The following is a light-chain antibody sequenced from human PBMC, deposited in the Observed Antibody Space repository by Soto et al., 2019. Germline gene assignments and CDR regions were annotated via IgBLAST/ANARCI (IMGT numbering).Light chain of an antibody. CDR3: QQRSNHR. J-gene: IGKJ3*01. CDR1: QSVSSY. V-gene: IGKV3-11*01. CDR2: DAS. Sequence: EIVLTQSPATLSLSPGERATLSCRASQSVSSYLAWYQQKPGQAPRLLIYDASNRTTGIPARFSGSGSATDFTIPISSLEAEDFAVYYCQQRSNHRFGPGTKVDIK.